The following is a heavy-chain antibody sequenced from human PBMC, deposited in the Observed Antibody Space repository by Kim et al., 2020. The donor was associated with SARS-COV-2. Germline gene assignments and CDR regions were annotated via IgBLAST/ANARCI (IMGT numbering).Heavy chain of an antibody. CDR2: ITDSGTRT. V-gene: IGHV3-11*04. D-gene: IGHD5-12*01. Sequence: GGSLRLSCLASGFTFRNYYMNWIRQAPGKGLEWVSYITDSGTRTYYRDSVKGRFTISRDNARNSLYLQMNSLRVEDTAVYYFARDPLRSDGSNYDYWGEGTLVTVSS. CDR1: GFTFRNYY. CDR3: ARDPLRSDGSNYDY. J-gene: IGHJ4*02.